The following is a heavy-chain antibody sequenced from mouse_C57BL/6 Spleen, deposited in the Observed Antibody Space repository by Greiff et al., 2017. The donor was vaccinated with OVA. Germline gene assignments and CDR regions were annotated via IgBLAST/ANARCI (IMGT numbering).Heavy chain of an antibody. CDR1: GFTFSSYA. V-gene: IGHV5-4*01. CDR3: ARDDMDY. J-gene: IGHJ4*01. CDR2: ISDGGSYT. Sequence: EVKLMESGGGLVKPGGSLKLSCAASGFTFSSYAMSWVRQTPEKRLEWVATISDGGSYTYYPDNVKGRFTISRDNAKSNLYLQMSHLKSEDTAMYYCARDDMDYWGQGTSVTVSS.